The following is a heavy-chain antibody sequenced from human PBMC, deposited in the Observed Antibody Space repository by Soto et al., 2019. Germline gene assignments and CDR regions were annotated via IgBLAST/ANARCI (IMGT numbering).Heavy chain of an antibody. Sequence: ASVKVSCKASGYTFTSYAMHWVRQAPGQRLEWMGWINAGNGNTKYSQKFQGRATITRDTSASTAYMELRSLRSEDTAVYYCARDPGPLYCSSTSCYTLSYHYYYLDVWGKGTTVTVSS. CDR1: GYTFTSYA. CDR2: INAGNGNT. D-gene: IGHD2-2*02. V-gene: IGHV1-3*01. CDR3: ARDPGPLYCSSTSCYTLSYHYYYLDV. J-gene: IGHJ6*03.